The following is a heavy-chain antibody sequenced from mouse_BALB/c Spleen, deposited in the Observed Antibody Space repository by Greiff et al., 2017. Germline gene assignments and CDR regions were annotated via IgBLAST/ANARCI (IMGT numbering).Heavy chain of an antibody. CDR2: IYPYNGGT. CDR3: ASPVWSTWFAY. D-gene: IGHD2-10*02. CDR1: GYTFTDYN. Sequence: EVKLMESGPELVKPGASVKISCKASGYTFTDYNMHWVKQSHGKSLEWIGYIYPYNGGTGYNQKFKSKATLTVDNSSSTAYMELRSLTSEDSAVYYCASPVWSTWFAYWGQGTLVTVSA. J-gene: IGHJ3*01. V-gene: IGHV1S29*02.